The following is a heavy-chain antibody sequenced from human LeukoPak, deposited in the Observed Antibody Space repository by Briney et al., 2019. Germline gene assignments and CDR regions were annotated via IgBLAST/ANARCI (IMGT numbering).Heavy chain of an antibody. Sequence: GGSLRLSCVTSGFSFSSFSMNWVRQAPGRGLEWVANIHPEGNEKYHVESVKGRFTISRDNAKNSLFLQMNGLRVEDTAVYYCARGDAFSGDHWGQGTPVTVSS. CDR2: IHPEGNEK. V-gene: IGHV3-7*04. CDR1: GFSFSSFS. CDR3: ARGDAFSGDH. J-gene: IGHJ4*02.